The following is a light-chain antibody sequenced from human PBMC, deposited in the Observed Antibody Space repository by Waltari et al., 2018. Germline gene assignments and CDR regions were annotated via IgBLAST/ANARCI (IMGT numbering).Light chain of an antibody. J-gene: IGLJ2*01. CDR3: QAWDIDIVV. CDR2: QDN. V-gene: IGLV3-1*01. Sequence: SYELTQPPSMSVYPGQTASITCSGHNLGDKYVSWYQQKPGQSPLLVIYQDNKRPSGIPERFSGSNSANTATLTISGTQAMDEADYYCQAWDIDIVVFGGGTKLTVL. CDR1: NLGDKY.